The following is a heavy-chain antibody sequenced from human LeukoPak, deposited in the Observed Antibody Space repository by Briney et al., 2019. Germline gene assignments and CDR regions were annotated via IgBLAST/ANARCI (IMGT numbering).Heavy chain of an antibody. V-gene: IGHV3-23*01. J-gene: IGHJ4*02. CDR2: ISGSGGST. Sequence: GGSLRLSCAASGLTFSTYVMSWVRQAPGKGLEWVSAISGSGGSTYYADSVKGRFTISRDNSKNTLYLQMNSLGADDTAVYYCAKGNWRYFDYWGQGTLVTVSS. CDR3: AKGNWRYFDY. D-gene: IGHD1-1*01. CDR1: GLTFSTYV.